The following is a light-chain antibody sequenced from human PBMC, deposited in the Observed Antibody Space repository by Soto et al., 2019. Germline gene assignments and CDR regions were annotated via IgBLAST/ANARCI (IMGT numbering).Light chain of an antibody. J-gene: IGKJ1*01. Sequence: EIVLTQSPGTLSLSPGEGATLSCRASESVKSGYLAWYQQKPGQAPRLLIYGAFNRVTGIPVRFSGSGSGTDFTLTISRLEPEDFAVYYCQQYGNSPSTFGQGTKVDIK. CDR3: QQYGNSPST. CDR2: GAF. CDR1: ESVKSGY. V-gene: IGKV3-20*01.